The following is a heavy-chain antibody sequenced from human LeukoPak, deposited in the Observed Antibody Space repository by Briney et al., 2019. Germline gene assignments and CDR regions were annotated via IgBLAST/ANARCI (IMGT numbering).Heavy chain of an antibody. V-gene: IGHV3-74*01. CDR1: GFTFSSYW. J-gene: IGHJ6*03. CDR2: INSDGSST. CDR3: ARGIGSPAKYYYYYMDV. Sequence: GGSLRLSCAASGFTFSSYWMHWVRQAPGKGLVWVSRINSDGSSTSYADSVKGRFTISRDNAKNTLYLQMNSLRAEDTAVYYCARGIGSPAKYYYYYMDVWGKGTTVTVSS. D-gene: IGHD6-13*01.